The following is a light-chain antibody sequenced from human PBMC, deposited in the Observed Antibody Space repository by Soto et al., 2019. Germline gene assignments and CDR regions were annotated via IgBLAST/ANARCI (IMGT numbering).Light chain of an antibody. J-gene: IGKJ1*01. CDR2: DAS. Sequence: ILMTQSPATLSVSPGERATLSCRASQSVSNNLAWYQQKPGQAPRLLIYDASTRATGIPARFIGSGSGTEFTITISGLQSEEFAVYYCQQYNNWPPWTFGQGTKVEIK. V-gene: IGKV3-15*01. CDR1: QSVSNN. CDR3: QQYNNWPPWT.